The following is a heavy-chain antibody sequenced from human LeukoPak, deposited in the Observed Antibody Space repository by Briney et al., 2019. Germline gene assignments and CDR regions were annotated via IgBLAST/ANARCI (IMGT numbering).Heavy chain of an antibody. CDR2: IYYSGST. J-gene: IGHJ4*02. CDR1: GGSISSSSYY. CDR3: ARDHYYDSSGYPE. Sequence: SETLSLTCTVSGGSISSSSYYWGWIRQPPGKGLEWIGSIYYSGSTYYNPSLKSRVTISVDTSKNQFSLKLSSVTAADTAVYYCARDHYYDSSGYPEWGQGTLVTVSS. V-gene: IGHV4-39*07. D-gene: IGHD3-22*01.